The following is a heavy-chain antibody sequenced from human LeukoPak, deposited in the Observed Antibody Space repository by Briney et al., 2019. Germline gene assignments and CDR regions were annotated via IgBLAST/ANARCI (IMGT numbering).Heavy chain of an antibody. CDR3: ARTLRYYYGSGSYGGFDY. D-gene: IGHD3-10*01. Sequence: GASVKVSCKASGGTFSSYAISWVRQAPGQGLEWMGGIIPIFGTANYAQKFQGRVTITADESTSTAYTELSSLRSEDTAVYYCARTLRYYYGSGSYGGFDYWGQGTLVTVSS. CDR2: IIPIFGTA. V-gene: IGHV1-69*13. CDR1: GGTFSSYA. J-gene: IGHJ4*02.